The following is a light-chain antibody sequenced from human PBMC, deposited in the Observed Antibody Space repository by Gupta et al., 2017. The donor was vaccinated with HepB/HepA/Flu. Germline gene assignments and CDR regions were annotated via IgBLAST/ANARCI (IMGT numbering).Light chain of an antibody. Sequence: QSALPQLASVSGSPGQSITISCTGTSTDIGGYEYVSWYQQHPGNAPLLLRYEVSRRPSGVSSRCSAYKSGITASLTISGLQAEDEADYYCNSYSTTTHMVFGGGTKLTVL. V-gene: IGLV2-14*03. J-gene: IGLJ2*01. CDR1: STDIGGYEY. CDR2: EVS. CDR3: NSYSTTTHMV.